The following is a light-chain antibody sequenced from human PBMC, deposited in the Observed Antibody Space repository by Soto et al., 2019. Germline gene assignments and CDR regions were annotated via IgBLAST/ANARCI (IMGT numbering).Light chain of an antibody. J-gene: IGKJ1*01. CDR3: QQSFTAPWT. CDR1: QSISTF. CDR2: TTS. V-gene: IGKV1-39*01. Sequence: DIQMTQSPSSLSASVGDRVTVTCRASQSISTFLNWYQQKPGKAPNLLIYTTSTLHGGVPSRFSGSGSGTDLTLTISSLRPEDFATYYCQQSFTAPWTFGQGTRVEIK.